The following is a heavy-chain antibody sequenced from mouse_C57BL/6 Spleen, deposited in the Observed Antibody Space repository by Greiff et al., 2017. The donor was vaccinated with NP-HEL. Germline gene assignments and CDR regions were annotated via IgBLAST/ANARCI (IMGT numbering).Heavy chain of an antibody. CDR2: IYPGSGNT. J-gene: IGHJ3*01. CDR1: GYTFTDYY. D-gene: IGHD2-5*01. Sequence: QVQLQQSGAELVRPGASVKLSCKASGYTFTDYYINWVKQRPGQGLEWIARIYPGSGNTYYNEKFKGKATLTAEKSSSTAYMQLSSLTSEDSAVYFCARGYYSNYVAWFAYWGQGTLVTVSA. CDR3: ARGYYSNYVAWFAY. V-gene: IGHV1-76*01.